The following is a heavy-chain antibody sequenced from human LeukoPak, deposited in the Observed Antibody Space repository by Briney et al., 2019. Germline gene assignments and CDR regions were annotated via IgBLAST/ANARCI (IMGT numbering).Heavy chain of an antibody. CDR1: GGSFSGYY. J-gene: IGHJ4*02. CDR2: INHSGST. CDR3: ARDWHYYDSSGYYSLIDY. V-gene: IGHV4-34*01. Sequence: PSETLSLTCAVYGGSFSGYYWSWIRQPPGKGLEWIGEINHSGSTNYNPSLKSRVTISVDTSKNQFSLKLSSVTAADTAVYYCARDWHYYDSSGYYSLIDYWGQGTLVTVSS. D-gene: IGHD3-22*01.